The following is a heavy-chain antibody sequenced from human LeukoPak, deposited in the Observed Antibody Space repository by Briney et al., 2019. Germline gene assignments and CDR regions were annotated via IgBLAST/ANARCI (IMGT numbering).Heavy chain of an antibody. CDR2: IIPIFGTA. J-gene: IGHJ4*02. D-gene: IGHD3-9*01. CDR3: ARAHYDILTAPARDFDY. CDR1: GGTFSSYA. V-gene: IGHV1-69*05. Sequence: ASVKVSCKASGGTFSSYAISWVRQAPGQGLEWMGRIIPIFGTANYAQKFQGRVTITTDESTSTAYMELSSLRSEDTAVYYCARAHYDILTAPARDFDYWGQGTLVTVSS.